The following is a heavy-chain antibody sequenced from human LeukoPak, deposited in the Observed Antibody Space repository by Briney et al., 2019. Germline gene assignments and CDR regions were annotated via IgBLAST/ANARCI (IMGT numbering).Heavy chain of an antibody. CDR1: GFPFSIHG. CDR3: ANAGYSSSWYPVDYFDY. Sequence: GGSLRLSCAASGFPFSIHGMSWVRQAPGKGLEWVSAISGSGGSTYYADSVKGRFTISRDNSKNTLYLQMNSLRAEDTAVYYCANAGYSSSWYPVDYFDYWGQGTLVTVSS. D-gene: IGHD6-13*01. J-gene: IGHJ4*02. V-gene: IGHV3-23*01. CDR2: ISGSGGST.